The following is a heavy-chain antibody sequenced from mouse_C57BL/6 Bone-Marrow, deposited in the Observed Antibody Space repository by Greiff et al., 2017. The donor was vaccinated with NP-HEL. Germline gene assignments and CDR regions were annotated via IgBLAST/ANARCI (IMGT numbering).Heavy chain of an antibody. D-gene: IGHD2-3*01. CDR3: ARYDGYNGGDY. CDR1: GYTFTSYW. V-gene: IGHV1-61*01. Sequence: QVQLQQPGAELVRPGSSVKLSCKASGYTFTSYWMDWVKQRPGQGLEWIGNIYPSDSETHYNQKFKDKATLTVDKSSSTAYMQLSSLTSEDSAVYYCARYDGYNGGDYWGQGTTLTVSS. CDR2: IYPSDSET. J-gene: IGHJ2*01.